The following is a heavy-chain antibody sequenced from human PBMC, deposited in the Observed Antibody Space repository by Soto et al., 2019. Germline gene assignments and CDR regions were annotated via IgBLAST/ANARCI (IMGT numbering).Heavy chain of an antibody. Sequence: ASVKVSCKASGYTFTGYYMHWVGQAPGQGLEWMGWINPNSGGTNYAQKFQGWVTMTRDTSISTAYMELSRLRSDDTAVYYCARSRQLLYPDAFDIWGQGTMVTVSS. CDR1: GYTFTGYY. V-gene: IGHV1-2*04. CDR3: ARSRQLLYPDAFDI. D-gene: IGHD2-2*02. J-gene: IGHJ3*02. CDR2: INPNSGGT.